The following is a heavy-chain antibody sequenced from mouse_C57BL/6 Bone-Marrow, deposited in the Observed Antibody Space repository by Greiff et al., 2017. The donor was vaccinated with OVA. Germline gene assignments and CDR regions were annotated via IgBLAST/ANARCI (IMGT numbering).Heavy chain of an antibody. CDR3: ARSLYYGSSFRGFDV. CDR1: GYAFSSSW. V-gene: IGHV1-82*01. D-gene: IGHD1-1*01. J-gene: IGHJ1*03. Sequence: QVQLQQSGPELVKPGASVKISCKASGYAFSSSWMNWVKQRPGKGLEWIGRIYPGDGDTNYNGKFKGKATLTADKSSSTAYMQLSSLTSEDSAVYFCARSLYYGSSFRGFDVWGTGTTVTVSS. CDR2: IYPGDGDT.